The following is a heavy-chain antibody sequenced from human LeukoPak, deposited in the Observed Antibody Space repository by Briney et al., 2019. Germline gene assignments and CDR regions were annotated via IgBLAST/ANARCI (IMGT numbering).Heavy chain of an antibody. D-gene: IGHD3-22*01. V-gene: IGHV7-4-1*02. J-gene: IGHJ6*02. CDR3: AREVFGYYDSSGYYYYYYGMDV. CDR1: GYTFTSYA. CDR2: INTNTGNP. Sequence: ASVKVSCKASGYTFTSYAMNWVRQAPGQGLEWMGWINTNTGNPTYAQGFTGRFVFSLDTFVSTAYLQISSLKAEDTAVYYCAREVFGYYDSSGYYYYYYGMDVWGQGTTVTVSS.